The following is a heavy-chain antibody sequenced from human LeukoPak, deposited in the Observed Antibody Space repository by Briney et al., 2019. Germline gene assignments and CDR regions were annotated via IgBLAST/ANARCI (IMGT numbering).Heavy chain of an antibody. D-gene: IGHD2-2*01. Sequence: ASVKVSCKASGYTFTSYGISWVRQAPGQGLEWMGWISAYNGNTNYAQKLQGRVTMTTDTSTSTAYMELRSLRSDDTAVYYCARALVVPAAYRDDWFDPWGQGTLVTASS. J-gene: IGHJ5*02. CDR1: GYTFTSYG. CDR3: ARALVVPAAYRDDWFDP. CDR2: ISAYNGNT. V-gene: IGHV1-18*01.